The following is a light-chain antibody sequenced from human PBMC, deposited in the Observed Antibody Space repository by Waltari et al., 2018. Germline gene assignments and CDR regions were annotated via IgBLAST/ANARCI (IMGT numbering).Light chain of an antibody. CDR1: QDIIKY. Sequence: QLTQFPSSLSPSVGDTATITCRTSQDIIKYLAWSQQTPGQAPKLLVYLASTLESGVPSRFSGSGSGTDFTLTISSLQPEDSATYYCQQMNTYPRTFGQGTRVEIK. CDR2: LAS. V-gene: IGKV1-9*01. CDR3: QQMNTYPRT. J-gene: IGKJ1*01.